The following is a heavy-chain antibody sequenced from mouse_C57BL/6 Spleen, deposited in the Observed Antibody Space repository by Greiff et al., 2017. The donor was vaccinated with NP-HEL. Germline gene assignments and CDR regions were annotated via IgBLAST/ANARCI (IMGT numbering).Heavy chain of an antibody. CDR1: GYTFTSYW. Sequence: QVQLQQPGAELVRPGTSVKLSCKASGYTFTSYWMHWVKQRPGQGLEWIGVIDPSDSYTNYNQKFKGKATLTVDTSSSTAYMQLSSLTSEDSAVYYCARGDIGLMDYWGQGTSVTGAS. CDR2: IDPSDSYT. J-gene: IGHJ4*01. V-gene: IGHV1-59*01. CDR3: ARGDIGLMDY. D-gene: IGHD3-1*01.